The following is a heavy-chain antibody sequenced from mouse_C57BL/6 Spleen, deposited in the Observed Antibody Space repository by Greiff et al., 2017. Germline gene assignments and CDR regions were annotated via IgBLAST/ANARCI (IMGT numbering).Heavy chain of an antibody. J-gene: IGHJ4*01. CDR2: IDPSDSYT. Sequence: QVQLQQPGAELVRPGTSVKLSCKASGYTFTSYWMHWVKQRPGQGLEWIGVIDPSDSYTNYNQKFKGKATLTVDTSSSTAYMQLSRLTSEDSAVXYCARRGLLGAMDYWGQGTSVTVSS. D-gene: IGHD3-1*01. CDR3: ARRGLLGAMDY. CDR1: GYTFTSYW. V-gene: IGHV1-59*01.